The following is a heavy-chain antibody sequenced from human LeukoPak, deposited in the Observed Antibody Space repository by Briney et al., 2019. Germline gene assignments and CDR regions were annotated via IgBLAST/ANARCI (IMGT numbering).Heavy chain of an antibody. Sequence: GGSLRLSCAASGFTFSNAWMSWVRQAPGKGLEWVGRIKSKTDGGTTDYAAPVKGRFTISRDESKNTLYLQMNSLKTEDTAVYYCTSLMPAAIYYYGMDVWGQGTTVTVSS. CDR3: TSLMPAAIYYYGMDV. V-gene: IGHV3-15*01. CDR1: GFTFSNAW. J-gene: IGHJ6*02. D-gene: IGHD2-2*01. CDR2: IKSKTDGGTT.